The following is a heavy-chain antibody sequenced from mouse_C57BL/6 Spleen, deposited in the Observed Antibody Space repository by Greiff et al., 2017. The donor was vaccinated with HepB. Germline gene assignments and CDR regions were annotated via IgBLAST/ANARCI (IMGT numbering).Heavy chain of an antibody. CDR2: ISDGGSYT. J-gene: IGHJ4*01. CDR1: GFTFSSYA. CDR3: ARYDYDGSGAMDY. V-gene: IGHV5-4*03. Sequence: EVKLMESGGGLVKPGGSLKLSCAASGFTFSSYAMSWVRQTPEKRLEWVATISDGGSYTYYPDNVKGRFTISRDNAKNNLYLQMSHLKSEDTAMYYCARYDYDGSGAMDYWGQGTSVTVSS. D-gene: IGHD2-4*01.